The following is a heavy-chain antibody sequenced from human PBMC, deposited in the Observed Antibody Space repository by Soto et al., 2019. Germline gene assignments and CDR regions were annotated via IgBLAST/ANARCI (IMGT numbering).Heavy chain of an antibody. V-gene: IGHV4-30-4*01. D-gene: IGHD2-21*02. CDR1: GAPATIPDQG. CDR3: ASGRYCLSGDCFTNWFDP. Sequence: SETLSLTCSVFGAPATIPDQGWPWIRQRPAKAGEWIGYIYYGGSTVYNPSLKGRSTVSLDTSKNQFSLNLTSVTAADTAVYFCASGRYCLSGDCFTNWFDPWGQGTMVTGSS. CDR2: IYYGGST. J-gene: IGHJ5*02.